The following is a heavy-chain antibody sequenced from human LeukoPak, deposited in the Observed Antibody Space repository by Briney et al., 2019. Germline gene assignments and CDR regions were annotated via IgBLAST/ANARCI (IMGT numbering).Heavy chain of an antibody. V-gene: IGHV4-39*01. Sequence: SETLSLTCTVSGGSISSNNYYWGWIRQPPGKGLEWIGSIYYSGSPYYNPSLKSRVTISVDTSKNQFSLRLRSVTDADTAVYYCATWRTAKTGFDYWGQGTLVTVSS. CDR3: ATWRTAKTGFDY. D-gene: IGHD1-1*01. CDR1: GGSISSNNYY. J-gene: IGHJ4*02. CDR2: IYYSGSP.